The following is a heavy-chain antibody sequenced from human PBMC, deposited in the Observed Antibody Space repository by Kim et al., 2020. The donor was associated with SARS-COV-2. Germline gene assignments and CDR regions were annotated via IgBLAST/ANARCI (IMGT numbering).Heavy chain of an antibody. Sequence: GESLKISCKSSGSSFSNYWIAWVRQMPGDGLELMGVIYPSDSDTRYSPSFQGQVTISVDKSITTAYLQWGSLRASDTAMYYCARARGASGAPNWFDPWGQGTLVTVSS. J-gene: IGHJ5*02. CDR1: GSSFSNYW. CDR2: IYPSDSDT. V-gene: IGHV5-51*01. D-gene: IGHD6-19*01. CDR3: ARARGASGAPNWFDP.